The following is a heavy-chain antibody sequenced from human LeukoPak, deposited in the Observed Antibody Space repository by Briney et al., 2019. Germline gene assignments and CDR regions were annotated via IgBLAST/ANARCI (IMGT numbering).Heavy chain of an antibody. CDR3: AKGHCDCEGYYYFDY. J-gene: IGHJ4*02. V-gene: IGHV3-23*01. CDR1: GFTFSSYA. Sequence: PGGSLRLSCAASGFTFSSYAMSWVRQAPGKGLEWVSAVRGGSGNTYYADSVKGRFTISRGNSKNMLYLQMNTLRAEDTAVYYCAKGHCDCEGYYYFDYWGQGTLVTVSS. CDR2: VRGGSGNT. D-gene: IGHD2-21*01.